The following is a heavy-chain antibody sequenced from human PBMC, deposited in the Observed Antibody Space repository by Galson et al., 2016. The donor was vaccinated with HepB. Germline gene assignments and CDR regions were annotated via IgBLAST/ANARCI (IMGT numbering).Heavy chain of an antibody. CDR2: ISGSGDDT. CDR3: AKHRGVNAYVPFDY. CDR1: GFTFSTYA. D-gene: IGHD3-10*01. Sequence: SLRLSCAASGFTFSTYAMTWARQAPGKGLEWVSGISGSGDDTYYADSVNGRFTISRDNSKNTLDLQMNSLRAEDTAIYYCAKHRGVNAYVPFDYWGQGTLVTVSS. V-gene: IGHV3-23*01. J-gene: IGHJ4*02.